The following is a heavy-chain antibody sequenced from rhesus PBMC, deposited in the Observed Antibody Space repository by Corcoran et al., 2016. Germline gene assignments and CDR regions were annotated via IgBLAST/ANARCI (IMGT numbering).Heavy chain of an antibody. V-gene: IGHV4S14*01. Sequence: QVQLQQWGEGLVKPSETLSLTCAVSGDSISGYYYWSWIRQPPGKGLEWIGSIYGSGGSNYLNPSLNNRVNLSVDTSKNQFSLKLRSVTAADTAVYYCASAVTGTNYFDYWGQGVLVTVSS. CDR2: IYGSGGSN. CDR3: ASAVTGTNYFDY. CDR1: GDSISGYYY. J-gene: IGHJ4*01. D-gene: IGHD1-26*01.